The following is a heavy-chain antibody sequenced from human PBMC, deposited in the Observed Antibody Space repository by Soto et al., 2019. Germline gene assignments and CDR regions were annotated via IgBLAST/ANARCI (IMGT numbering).Heavy chain of an antibody. CDR1: GGTFSSYT. CDR2: IIPILGIA. CDR3: ARSALLFGEFFYYYYLDV. V-gene: IGHV1-69*02. D-gene: IGHD3-10*01. Sequence: QVQLVQSGAEVKKPGSSVKVSCKASGGTFSSYTISWVRQAPGQGLEWMGRIIPILGIANYAQKFQGRVTITADNSTSTAYMELSSLRSEDTAVYYCARSALLFGEFFYYYYLDVWGKGTTVTVSS. J-gene: IGHJ6*03.